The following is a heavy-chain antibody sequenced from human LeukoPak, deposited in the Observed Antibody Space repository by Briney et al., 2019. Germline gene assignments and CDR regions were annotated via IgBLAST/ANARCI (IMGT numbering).Heavy chain of an antibody. Sequence: PGPSLRLSCEASGFTFSNYAMSWVRQAPGKGLDWVSAITSSGGNTYYADSVKGRFTISRDNSKNTVFLQMNSLRAEDTAVYYCAKWGDYDVLTGYYVSDYWGQGTLVTVSS. D-gene: IGHD3-9*01. V-gene: IGHV3-23*01. CDR1: GFTFSNYA. CDR2: ITSSGGNT. CDR3: AKWGDYDVLTGYYVSDY. J-gene: IGHJ4*02.